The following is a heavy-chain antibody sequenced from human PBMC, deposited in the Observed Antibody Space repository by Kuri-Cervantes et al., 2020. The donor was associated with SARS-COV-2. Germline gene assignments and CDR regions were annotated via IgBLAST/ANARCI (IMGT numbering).Heavy chain of an antibody. V-gene: IGHV3-20*04. J-gene: IGHJ4*02. CDR2: INWNGGST. CDR1: GFTFSSYA. CDR3: ARGDRYGDYQTFDY. Sequence: GGSLRLSCAASGFTFSSYAMSWVRQAPGKGLKWVPGINWNGGSTGYADSVKGRFTISRDNAKNSLYLQMNSLRAEDTALYYCARGDRYGDYQTFDYWGQGTLVTVSS. D-gene: IGHD4-17*01.